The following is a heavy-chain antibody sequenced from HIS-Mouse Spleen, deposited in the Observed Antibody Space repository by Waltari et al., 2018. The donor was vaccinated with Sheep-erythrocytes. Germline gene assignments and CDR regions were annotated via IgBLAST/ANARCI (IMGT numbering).Heavy chain of an antibody. CDR3: AKDGGGNWFDP. Sequence: VQLVESGGGLVQPGGSRRLSCAASGFTFSRYDMHWVRQATGKGLEWVAVISYDGSNKYYADSVKGRFTISRDNSKNTLYLQMNSLRAEDTAVYYCAKDGGGNWFDPWGQGTLVTVSS. D-gene: IGHD3-10*01. CDR2: ISYDGSNK. V-gene: IGHV3-30*18. J-gene: IGHJ5*02. CDR1: GFTFSRYD.